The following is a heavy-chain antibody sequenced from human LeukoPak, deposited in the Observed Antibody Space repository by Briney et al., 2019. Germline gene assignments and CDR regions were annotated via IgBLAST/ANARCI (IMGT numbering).Heavy chain of an antibody. CDR3: AKYCSGGNCYSGLY. J-gene: IGHJ4*02. CDR2: FSSSGGST. D-gene: IGHD2-15*01. CDR1: GFTFTNYA. Sequence: GGSLRLSCAASGFTFTNYAMSWVRQAPGKGLEWVSTFSSSGGSTYYADSVKGRFTISRDSSKNTLFLQMNSLRAEDTAVYYCAKYCSGGNCYSGLYWGQGTLVTVSS. V-gene: IGHV3-23*01.